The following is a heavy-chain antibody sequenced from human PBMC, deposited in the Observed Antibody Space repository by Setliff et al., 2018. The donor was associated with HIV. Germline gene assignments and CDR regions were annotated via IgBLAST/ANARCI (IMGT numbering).Heavy chain of an antibody. CDR2: ISPDGRST. D-gene: IGHD3-3*01. Sequence: PGGSLRLSCAASGFTFNNYWMNWVRQVPGKGLVWVARISPDGRSTTHADAVKGRFTISRDNAKNTLYLHMNSLRAEDTSVYHCVKGQFLEWFNWFDPWGQGTLVTVSS. CDR1: GFTFNNYW. V-gene: IGHV3-74*01. J-gene: IGHJ5*02. CDR3: VKGQFLEWFNWFDP.